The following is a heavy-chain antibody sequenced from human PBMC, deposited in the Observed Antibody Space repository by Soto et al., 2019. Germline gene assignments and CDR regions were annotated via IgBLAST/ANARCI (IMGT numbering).Heavy chain of an antibody. CDR2: ISYDGSNK. CDR3: APIVVVTHTGY. D-gene: IGHD3-22*01. Sequence: GGSLRLSCAASGFPFSSYAMHWVRQAPGKGLEWVAVISYDGSNKYYADSVKGRFTISRDNSKNTLYLQMNSLRAEDTAVYFCAPIVVVTHTGYWGQGTLVTVSS. J-gene: IGHJ4*02. V-gene: IGHV3-30*04. CDR1: GFPFSSYA.